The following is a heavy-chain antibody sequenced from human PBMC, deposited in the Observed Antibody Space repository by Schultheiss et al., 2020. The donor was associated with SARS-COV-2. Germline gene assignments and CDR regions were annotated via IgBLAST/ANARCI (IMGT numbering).Heavy chain of an antibody. Sequence: GGSLRLSCAASGFTVSSNYMSWVRQAPGKGLEWVSLIYSGGSTYYADSVKGRFTISRDNSKNTLYLQMNSLRDEDTAVYYCARDSAVLYGDYVPYNWFDPWGQGTLVTVSS. CDR3: ARDSAVLYGDYVPYNWFDP. D-gene: IGHD4-17*01. CDR2: IYSGGST. V-gene: IGHV3-66*01. J-gene: IGHJ5*02. CDR1: GFTVSSNY.